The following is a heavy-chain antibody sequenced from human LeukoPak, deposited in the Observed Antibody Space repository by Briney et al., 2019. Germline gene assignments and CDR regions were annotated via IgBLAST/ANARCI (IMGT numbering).Heavy chain of an antibody. CDR1: GFTFSSYG. Sequence: GRSLRLSCAASGFTFSSYGMHWVRQAPGKGLEWVAVISYDGSNKYYADSVKGRFTISRDNSKNTLYLQMNSLRAEDTAVYYCASLQLWALFWGQGTLVTVSS. J-gene: IGHJ4*02. CDR2: ISYDGSNK. D-gene: IGHD5-18*01. V-gene: IGHV3-30*03. CDR3: ASLQLWALF.